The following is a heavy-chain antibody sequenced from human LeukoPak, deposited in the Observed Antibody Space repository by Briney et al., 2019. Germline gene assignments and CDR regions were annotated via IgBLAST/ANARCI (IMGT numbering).Heavy chain of an antibody. D-gene: IGHD2-15*01. CDR3: ARRVVAVPEGWYFDL. CDR1: GFTFSSYS. J-gene: IGHJ2*01. V-gene: IGHV3-21*01. Sequence: PGGSLRLSCAASGFTFSSYSMNWVRQAPGKGLEWVSSISSSSSCIYYADSVKGRFTISRDNAKNSLYLQMNSLRAEDTAVYYCARRVVAVPEGWYFDLWGRGTLVTVSS. CDR2: ISSSSSCI.